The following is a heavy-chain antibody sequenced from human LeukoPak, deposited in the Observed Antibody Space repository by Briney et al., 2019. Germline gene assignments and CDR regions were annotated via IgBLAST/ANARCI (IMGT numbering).Heavy chain of an antibody. CDR3: AKEPFLEWLPPLFDY. D-gene: IGHD3-3*01. Sequence: PGGSLRPSCAASGFTFSSYATSWVRQAPGKGLEWVSAISGSGGSTYYADSVKGRFTISRDNSKNTLYLQMNSLRAEDTAVYYCAKEPFLEWLPPLFDYWGQGTLVTVSS. CDR1: GFTFSSYA. J-gene: IGHJ4*02. CDR2: ISGSGGST. V-gene: IGHV3-23*01.